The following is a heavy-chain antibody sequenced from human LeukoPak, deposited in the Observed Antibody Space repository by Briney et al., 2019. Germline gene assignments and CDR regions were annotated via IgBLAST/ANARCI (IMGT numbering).Heavy chain of an antibody. CDR2: LYPNSNKI. CDR3: AKDRLPDSAWSLDS. CDR1: GFTFSGFS. Sequence: PGGSLRLSCAASGFTFSGFSMSWVRQSPEKGLEWVSSLYPNSNKIYYADSVKGRFTISRDNSKNTLFLQMSNLRAEDTAIYYCAKDRLPDSAWSLDSWGRGTLVTVSS. V-gene: IGHV3-23*01. D-gene: IGHD6-19*01. J-gene: IGHJ4*02.